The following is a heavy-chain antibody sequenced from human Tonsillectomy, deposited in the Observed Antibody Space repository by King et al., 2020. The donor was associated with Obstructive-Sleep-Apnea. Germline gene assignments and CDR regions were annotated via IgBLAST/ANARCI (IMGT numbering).Heavy chain of an antibody. J-gene: IGHJ4*02. V-gene: IGHV3-72*01. CDR2: IRNKAYTYST. Sequence: VQLVDSGGGLVQPGGSLRLSCAASGFIFSDHHMDWARQAPGKGLEWVGRIRNKAYTYSTEYAASVKGRFTISRDDSNYSLYLQMNSLKTEDTAIYYCVRVWRGYYFDSWGQGTLVTVSS. CDR1: GFIFSDHH. CDR3: VRVWRGYYFDS. D-gene: IGHD3-10*01.